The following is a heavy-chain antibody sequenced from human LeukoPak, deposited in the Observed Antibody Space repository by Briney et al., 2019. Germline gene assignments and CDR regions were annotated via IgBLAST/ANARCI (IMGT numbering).Heavy chain of an antibody. J-gene: IGHJ4*02. CDR2: ISYDGSNK. Sequence: GGSLRLSCAASGFTFSSYAMHWVRQAPGKGLEWVAVISYDGSNKYYADSVKGRFTISRDNSKNTLYLQMNSLRAEDTAVYYCARDIRDGYNSEYYFDYWGQGTLVTVSS. CDR3: ARDIRDGYNSEYYFDY. V-gene: IGHV3-30*01. D-gene: IGHD5-24*01. CDR1: GFTFSSYA.